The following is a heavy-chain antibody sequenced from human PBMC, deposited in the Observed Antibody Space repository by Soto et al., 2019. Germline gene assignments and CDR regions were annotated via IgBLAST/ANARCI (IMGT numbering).Heavy chain of an antibody. CDR2: IIPILGIA. CDR1: GGTFSSYT. J-gene: IGHJ4*02. CDR3: ASQPSYDSSGYYLFL. Sequence: QVQLVQSGAEVKKPGSSVKVSCKASGGTFSSYTISWVRQAPGQGLEWMGRIIPILGIANYAQKFQGRVTITADKSTSTAYMELSSLRSEDTAVYYCASQPSYDSSGYYLFLWGQGTLVTVSS. D-gene: IGHD3-22*01. V-gene: IGHV1-69*02.